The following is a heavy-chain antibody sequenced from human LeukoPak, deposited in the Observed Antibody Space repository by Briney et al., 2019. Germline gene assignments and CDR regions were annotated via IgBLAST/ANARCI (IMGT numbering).Heavy chain of an antibody. CDR3: ARCPTYSSGNWFDP. Sequence: ASVKVSCKASGYTFTGYYMHWVRQAPGQGLEWMGWINPNSGGTNYAQKFQGRVTMTRDTSISTAYMELSRLRSDDTAVYYCARCPTYSSGNWFDPWGQGTLVTVSS. D-gene: IGHD6-19*01. CDR1: GYTFTGYY. CDR2: INPNSGGT. V-gene: IGHV1-2*02. J-gene: IGHJ5*02.